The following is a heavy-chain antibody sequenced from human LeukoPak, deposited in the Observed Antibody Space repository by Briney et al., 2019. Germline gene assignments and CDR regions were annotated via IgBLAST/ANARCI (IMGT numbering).Heavy chain of an antibody. CDR2: INHNGNVN. V-gene: IGHV3-7*03. CDR1: GFTFSSYW. CDR3: ARGGGLDV. D-gene: IGHD3-16*01. Sequence: GGSLRLSCAASGFTFSSYWMNWARQASGKGLEWVASINHNGNVNYYVDSVKGRFTISRDNATNSLYLQMSNLRAEDTAVYFCARGGGLDVWGQGATVTVSS. J-gene: IGHJ6*02.